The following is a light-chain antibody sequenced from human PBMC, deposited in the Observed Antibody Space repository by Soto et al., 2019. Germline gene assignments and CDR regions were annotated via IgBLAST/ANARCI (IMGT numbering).Light chain of an antibody. Sequence: QSALTQPASVSGSPGQSITISCTGTLGNYNLVSWYQQHPGKAPKLMIYEASKRPSGVSNRFSGSKSGNTASLTISGLQAEDEADYYCCSYAGSTTFRVFGGGTKLPVL. V-gene: IGLV2-23*02. CDR3: CSYAGSTTFRV. CDR1: LGNYNL. J-gene: IGLJ3*02. CDR2: EAS.